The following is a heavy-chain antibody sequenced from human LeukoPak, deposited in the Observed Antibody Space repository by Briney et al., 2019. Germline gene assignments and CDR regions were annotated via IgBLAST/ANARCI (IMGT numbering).Heavy chain of an antibody. CDR1: GGSFSGYY. Sequence: SETLSLTCAVYGGSFSGYYWSWIRQPPGKGLEWIGEINHSGSTNYNPSLKSRVTISVDTSKNQFSLKLGSVTAADTAVYYCARRLVGAADFDYWGQGTLVTVSS. CDR3: ARRLVGAADFDY. D-gene: IGHD1-26*01. V-gene: IGHV4-34*01. CDR2: INHSGST. J-gene: IGHJ4*02.